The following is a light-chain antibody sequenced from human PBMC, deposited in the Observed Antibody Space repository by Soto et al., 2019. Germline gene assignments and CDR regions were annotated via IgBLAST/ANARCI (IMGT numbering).Light chain of an antibody. Sequence: EIVLTQSPGTLSLSPGERATLSCRASQSVSTSYLGWYQQKPGQAPRLLIYGASSMATGIPDRFSVSGSGTDFTLTISRLEPEDFAGYYCQQYGTSPRTFGRGTKVEIK. J-gene: IGKJ1*01. CDR1: QSVSTSY. CDR2: GAS. V-gene: IGKV3-20*01. CDR3: QQYGTSPRT.